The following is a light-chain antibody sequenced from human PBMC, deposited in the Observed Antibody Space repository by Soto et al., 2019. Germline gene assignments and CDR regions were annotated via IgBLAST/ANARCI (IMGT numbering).Light chain of an antibody. J-gene: IGLJ2*01. V-gene: IGLV2-14*03. CDR3: SSYISSLVV. Sequence: QSALTQPASGSGSPEQSITLSCTETSSDISAYNYVSWYQQHPGKAPKLMISDVSTRPSGVSYRFSGSKSGNRAALTISGLQAEDEADYYCSSYISSLVVFGGGTKLTVL. CDR1: SSDISAYNY. CDR2: DVS.